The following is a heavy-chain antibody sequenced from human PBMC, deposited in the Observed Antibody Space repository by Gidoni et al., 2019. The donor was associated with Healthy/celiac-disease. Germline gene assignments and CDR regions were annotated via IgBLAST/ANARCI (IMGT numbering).Heavy chain of an antibody. J-gene: IGHJ5*02. CDR3: AHIPYYYVTPEEIYGFDP. CDR1: GFSLSTSGVG. V-gene: IGHV2-5*02. Sequence: QITLKESGPTLVKPTQTLTLTCTFSGFSLSTSGVGVGWIRQPPGKALEWLALIYWDDDKRYSPSLKSRLTITKDTSKNQVVLTMTNMDPVDTATYYCAHIPYYYVTPEEIYGFDPWGQGTLVTVSS. D-gene: IGHD3-10*02. CDR2: IYWDDDK.